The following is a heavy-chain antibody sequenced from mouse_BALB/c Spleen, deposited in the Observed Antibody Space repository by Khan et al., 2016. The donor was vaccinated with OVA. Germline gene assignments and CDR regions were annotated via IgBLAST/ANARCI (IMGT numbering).Heavy chain of an antibody. CDR1: GYTLTNYG. V-gene: IGHV9-3-1*01. J-gene: IGHJ4*01. CDR2: ININTGEP. D-gene: IGHD3-3*01. Sequence: QIQLVQSGPELKKPGETVKISCKASGYTLTNYGMNWVKQAPGKGLKWMGWININTGEPTYADDFKGRFAFSLETSASTAYLQINNLKKDDTARYDCARGGRRALDYWGQGTSVTVSS. CDR3: ARGGRRALDY.